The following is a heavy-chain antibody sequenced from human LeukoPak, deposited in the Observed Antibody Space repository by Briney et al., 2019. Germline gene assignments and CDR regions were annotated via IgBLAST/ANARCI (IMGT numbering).Heavy chain of an antibody. CDR2: ISSSSSYI. CDR3: ARGEYGSGSYHIDY. V-gene: IGHV3-21*01. J-gene: IGHJ4*02. D-gene: IGHD3-10*01. Sequence: GGSLRLSCAASGFSFSSYSMNWVRQAPGKGLEWVSSISSSSSYIYYADSVKGRFTISRDDAKNSLYLQMNSLRAEDTAVYYCARGEYGSGSYHIDYWGQGTLVTVSS. CDR1: GFSFSSYS.